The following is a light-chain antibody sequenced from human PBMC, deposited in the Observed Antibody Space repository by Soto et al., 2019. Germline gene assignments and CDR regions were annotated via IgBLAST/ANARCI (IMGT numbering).Light chain of an antibody. CDR3: QQYYDWPIT. J-gene: IGKJ5*01. CDR2: DAS. V-gene: IGKV3-15*01. Sequence: EIVLTQSPATLSLSPGERATLSCRASQSLSSYLAWYQHKPGQAPRLLIYDASTRATGIPARFSGSGSGTEFTLTISSLQSEDFAVYYCQQYYDWPITFGQGTRLEI. CDR1: QSLSSY.